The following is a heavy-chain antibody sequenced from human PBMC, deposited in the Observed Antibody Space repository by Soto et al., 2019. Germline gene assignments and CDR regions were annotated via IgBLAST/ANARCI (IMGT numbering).Heavy chain of an antibody. CDR1: GGSISSYY. Sequence: KTSETLSLTCTVSGGSISSYYWSWIRQPPGKGLEWIGYIYYSGSTNYNPSLKSRVTISVDTSKNQFSLKLSSVTAADTAVYYCARVGQLNWFDPWGQGTLVTVSS. V-gene: IGHV4-59*01. CDR2: IYYSGST. CDR3: ARVGQLNWFDP. J-gene: IGHJ5*02. D-gene: IGHD2-2*01.